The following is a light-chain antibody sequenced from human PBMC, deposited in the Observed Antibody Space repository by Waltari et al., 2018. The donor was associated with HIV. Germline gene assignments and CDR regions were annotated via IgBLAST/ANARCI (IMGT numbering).Light chain of an antibody. J-gene: IGKJ2*01. V-gene: IGKV3-11*01. Sequence: EIVLTHSPATLSLSPGETATLSCRASQTVATFLAWYQQKPGQSPRLLISGVSARAPGIPVRFSGSGSETDFTLTISGLEPDDFAVYFCQQRKYLYTFGQGTKVEI. CDR1: QTVATF. CDR3: QQRKYLYT. CDR2: GVS.